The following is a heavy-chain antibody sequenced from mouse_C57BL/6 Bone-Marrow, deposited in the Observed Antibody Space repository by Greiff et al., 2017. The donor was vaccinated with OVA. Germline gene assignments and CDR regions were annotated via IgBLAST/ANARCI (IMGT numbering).Heavy chain of an antibody. Sequence: VQRVESGAELVRPGASVKLSCKASGYTFTSYGISWVQQSTGQGLEWIGEIYPRSGNTYYNEKFKGKATLTADKSSSTAYMELSSLTSEDSAVYCCARSGGLWGQGTTVTVSS. CDR2: IYPRSGNT. V-gene: IGHV1-81*01. J-gene: IGHJ4*01. CDR1: GYTFTSYG. CDR3: ARSGGL. D-gene: IGHD3-1*01.